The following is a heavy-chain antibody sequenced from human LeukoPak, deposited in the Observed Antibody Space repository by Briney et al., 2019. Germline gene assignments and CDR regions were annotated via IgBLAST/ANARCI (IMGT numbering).Heavy chain of an antibody. CDR3: ARHTTSGWYQVVY. J-gene: IGHJ4*02. D-gene: IGHD6-19*01. V-gene: IGHV4-59*01. CDR2: ISYSGST. CDR1: GGSISSYY. Sequence: SEALSLTCTVSGGSISSYYWSWLRQPPGKGLEWIGYISYSGSTNHNPSLKSRVTISVDTSKNQFSLRLSSLTAADTAVYYCARHTTSGWYQVVYWGQGTLVTVSS.